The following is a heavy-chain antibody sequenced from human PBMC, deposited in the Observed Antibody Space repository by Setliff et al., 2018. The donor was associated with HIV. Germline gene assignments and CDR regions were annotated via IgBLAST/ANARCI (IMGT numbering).Heavy chain of an antibody. J-gene: IGHJ4*02. Sequence: GGSLRLSCAAAGFTFRDYSMHWVRQVPGKGPEWVATISWNSGSVAYADSVKGRFAISRDNSKNTLYLQMNSLRAEDTAVYYCAKTRRYCSSTSCSNLFDYWGQGTLVTVSS. D-gene: IGHD2-2*01. CDR2: ISWNSGSV. CDR3: AKTRRYCSSTSCSNLFDY. CDR1: GFTFRDYS. V-gene: IGHV3-9*01.